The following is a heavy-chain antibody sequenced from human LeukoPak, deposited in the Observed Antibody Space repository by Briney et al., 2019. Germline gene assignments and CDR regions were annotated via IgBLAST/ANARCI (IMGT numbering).Heavy chain of an antibody. CDR2: FDPEDGET. CDR1: GDTLTELS. J-gene: IGHJ4*02. CDR3: ATDLWYLYSYGSNGIDY. D-gene: IGHD5-18*01. V-gene: IGHV1-24*01. Sequence: GASVKVSCKVSGDTLTELSMHWVRQAPGKGLEWMGGFDPEDGETIYAQKFQGRVTMTEDTSTDTAYMELSSLRSEDTAVYYCATDLWYLYSYGSNGIDYWGQGTLVTVSS.